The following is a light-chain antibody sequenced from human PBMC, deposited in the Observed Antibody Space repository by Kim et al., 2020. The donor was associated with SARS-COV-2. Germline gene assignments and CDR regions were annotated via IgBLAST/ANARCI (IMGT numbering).Light chain of an antibody. CDR1: EVGDEY. CDR2: QDS. J-gene: IGLJ2*01. CDR3: QAWDSNTAF. Sequence: VSPAPPGSITCSGYEVGDEYACWYQQKPGQSPVLVFYQDSKRPSGVPVRFSGSNAGDTATLTISGTQAMDEADYYLQAWDSNTAFFGGGTQLTVL. V-gene: IGLV3-1*01.